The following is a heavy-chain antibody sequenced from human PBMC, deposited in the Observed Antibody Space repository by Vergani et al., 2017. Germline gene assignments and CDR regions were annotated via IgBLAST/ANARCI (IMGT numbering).Heavy chain of an antibody. CDR1: GGSFTSYH. CDR2: IDHTGRP. V-gene: IGHV4-34*01. J-gene: IGHJ6*03. Sequence: QVQLQQWGGGLLKPSETLSLTCVVNGGSFTSYHWTWIRQSPGGGLEWVGDIDHTGRPAYNPSLKRRLTMSVDKSRNKFSLTLNSVTATDTAIYFCARVNTETNGHLYYYYYMDVWGQGTAVTVS. CDR3: ARVNTETNGHLYYYYYMDV. D-gene: IGHD4-11*01.